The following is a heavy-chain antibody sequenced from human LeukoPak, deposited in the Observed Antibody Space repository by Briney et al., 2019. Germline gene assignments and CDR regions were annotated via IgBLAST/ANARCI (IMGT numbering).Heavy chain of an antibody. J-gene: IGHJ5*02. V-gene: IGHV4-34*01. Sequence: PSETLSLTCAVYGGSFSGYYWSWIRQPPGKGLEWIGEVNHSGSSNYNPSLKSRVTISVDTSKNQFSLKLSSVTAADTAVYYCARRMVRGVIREPRFDPWGQGTLVTVSS. CDR1: GGSFSGYY. CDR3: ARRMVRGVIREPRFDP. CDR2: VNHSGSS. D-gene: IGHD3-10*01.